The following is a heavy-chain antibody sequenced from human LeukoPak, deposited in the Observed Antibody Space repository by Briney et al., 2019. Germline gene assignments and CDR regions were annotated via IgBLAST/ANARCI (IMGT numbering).Heavy chain of an antibody. V-gene: IGHV4-59*08. Sequence: SETLSLTCTVSGGSISSYYWSWIRQPPGKGLEWIGYIYYSGSTNYNPSLKSRVTISVNTSKNQFSLKLSSVTAADTAVYYCATYSGSYFDAFDIWGQGTMVTVSS. CDR3: ATYSGSYFDAFDI. CDR2: IYYSGST. J-gene: IGHJ3*02. CDR1: GGSISSYY. D-gene: IGHD1-26*01.